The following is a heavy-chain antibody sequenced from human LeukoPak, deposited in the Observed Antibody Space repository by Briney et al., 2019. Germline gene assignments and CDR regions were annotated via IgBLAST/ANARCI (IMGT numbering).Heavy chain of an antibody. V-gene: IGHV3-11*01. CDR1: GGSIRSSYYY. CDR3: ARTAYYYDSSGYDDAFDI. D-gene: IGHD3-22*01. J-gene: IGHJ3*02. Sequence: LSLTCTVSGGSIRSSYYYWGWIRQPPGKGLEWVSHISSRGTITYYADSVKGRFTISRDNAKNSLCLQMNSLRAEDTAVYYCARTAYYYDSSGYDDAFDIWGQGTMVTVSS. CDR2: ISSRGTIT.